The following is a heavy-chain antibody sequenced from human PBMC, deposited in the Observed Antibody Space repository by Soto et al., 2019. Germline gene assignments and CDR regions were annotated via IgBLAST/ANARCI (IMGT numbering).Heavy chain of an antibody. Sequence: SLRLSWSASGFTFNDYAMHWVRQAPGKGLXWVSGXSWNSGRIGYAXSVKGRFTTSRDNSKNKVSLQTNSPRDEDSAAYYCATKGPYWGKGTLVTVYS. V-gene: IGHV3-9*01. J-gene: IGHJ4*02. CDR3: ATKGPY. CDR2: XSWNSGRI. CDR1: GFTFNDYA.